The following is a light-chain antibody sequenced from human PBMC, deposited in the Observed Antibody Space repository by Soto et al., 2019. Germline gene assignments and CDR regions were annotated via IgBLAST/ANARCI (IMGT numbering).Light chain of an antibody. CDR3: GAWDVSLTAVV. CDR1: SPNIGSNY. CDR2: DNS. V-gene: IGLV1-51*01. Sequence: QSVLTQPPSVSAAPGQTVTISCSGSSPNIGSNYVSWYQQLPGAAPRLLIYDNSERHSGTPDRFSDSKSGPSATLGITGLQTGDEADYYCGAWDVSLTAVVFGGGTKVTVL. J-gene: IGLJ2*01.